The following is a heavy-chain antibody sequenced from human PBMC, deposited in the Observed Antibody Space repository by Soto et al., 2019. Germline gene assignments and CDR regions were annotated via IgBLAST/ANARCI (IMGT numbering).Heavy chain of an antibody. CDR3: APWFGAFDY. D-gene: IGHD3-10*01. J-gene: IGHJ4*02. CDR2: ISYDGSNK. V-gene: IGHV3-30*03. Sequence: QVQLVESGGGVVQPGRSLRLSCAASGFTFSSYGMHWVRQAPGKGLEWVAVISYDGSNKYYADSVKGRFTISRDNSMTTLYLQMNSLRAEATAVYYCAPWFGAFDYWGQGTLVTVSS. CDR1: GFTFSSYG.